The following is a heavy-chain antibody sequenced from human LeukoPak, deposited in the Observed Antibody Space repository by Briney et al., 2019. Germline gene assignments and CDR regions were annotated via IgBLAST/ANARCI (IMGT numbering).Heavy chain of an antibody. CDR1: GGTFSSYA. V-gene: IGHV1-69*13. CDR3: ATDGSGWYGHMDV. D-gene: IGHD6-19*01. J-gene: IGHJ6*02. CDR2: IIPIFGTA. Sequence: GASVKVSCKASGGTFSSYAISWVRQAPGQGLEWMGGIIPIFGTANYAQKFQGRVSITADESTSTAYMELSSLRPEDTAVYYCATDGSGWYGHMDVWGQGTTVTVSS.